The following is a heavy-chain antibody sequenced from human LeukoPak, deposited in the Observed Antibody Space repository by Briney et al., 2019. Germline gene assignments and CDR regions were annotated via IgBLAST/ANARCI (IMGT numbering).Heavy chain of an antibody. D-gene: IGHD4/OR15-4a*01. CDR3: ARDRTIGLPDWFDP. Sequence: SVKVSCKASGGTFSSYAISWVRQAPGQGLEWMGGIIPIFGTANYAQKFQGRVTITADESTSTAYMELSSLRSEDTAVYYCARDRTIGLPDWFDPWGQGTLVTVSS. J-gene: IGHJ5*02. CDR2: IIPIFGTA. CDR1: GGTFSSYA. V-gene: IGHV1-69*01.